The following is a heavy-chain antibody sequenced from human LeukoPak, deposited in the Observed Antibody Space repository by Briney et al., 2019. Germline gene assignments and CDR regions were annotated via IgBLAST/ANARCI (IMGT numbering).Heavy chain of an antibody. CDR1: GGTFSSYA. J-gene: IGHJ4*02. V-gene: IGHV1-69*06. D-gene: IGHD6-13*01. CDR3: ARGLYSSSWYETENY. Sequence: RASVTVSFKASGGTFSSYAISWVRQAPGQGLEWMGGIIPIFGTANYAQKFQGRVTITADKSTSTAYMELSSLRSEDTAVYYCARGLYSSSWYETENYWGQGTLVTVSS. CDR2: IIPIFGTA.